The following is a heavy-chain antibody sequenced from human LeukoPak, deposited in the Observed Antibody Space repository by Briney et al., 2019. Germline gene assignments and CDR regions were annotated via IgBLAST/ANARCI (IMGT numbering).Heavy chain of an antibody. Sequence: SETLSLTCTVSGGSISDKYWSWIRQLPGKGLEGIGYIHYSGTTSYNPSLKSRVVISVDTSKNQFSLKLNSVTAADTAMYYCATVPGYSYGYGYFDYWGQGTLVTVSS. D-gene: IGHD5-18*01. J-gene: IGHJ4*02. V-gene: IGHV4-59*01. CDR2: IHYSGTT. CDR3: ATVPGYSYGYGYFDY. CDR1: GGSISDKY.